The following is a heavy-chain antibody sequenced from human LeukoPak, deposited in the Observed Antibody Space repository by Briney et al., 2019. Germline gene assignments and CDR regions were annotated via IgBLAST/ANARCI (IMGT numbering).Heavy chain of an antibody. Sequence: GGSLRLSCAASGFTSSNAWMSWVRQAPGKGLEWVGRIKSKTDGGTTDYAAPVEGRFTISRDDSKNTLYLQMNSLKTEDTAVYYCTTDLGTTGGYYYYYYMDVWGKGTTVTVSS. J-gene: IGHJ6*03. CDR2: IKSKTDGGTT. CDR1: GFTSSNAW. CDR3: TTDLGTTGGYYYYYYMDV. V-gene: IGHV3-15*01. D-gene: IGHD1-7*01.